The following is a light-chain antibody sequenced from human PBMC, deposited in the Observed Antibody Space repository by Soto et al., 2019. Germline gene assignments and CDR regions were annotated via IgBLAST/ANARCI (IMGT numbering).Light chain of an antibody. J-gene: IGKJ1*01. CDR1: QSVSSY. CDR3: QQTYSPPLT. Sequence: EIVLTQPPATLSLSPGERATLSCRASQSVSSYLAWYQQKPGQAPRLLINDVSNRATGIPARFSGSGSETDFTLTISSLEPEDFATYYCQQTYSPPLTFGQGTEVEIK. CDR2: DVS. V-gene: IGKV3-11*01.